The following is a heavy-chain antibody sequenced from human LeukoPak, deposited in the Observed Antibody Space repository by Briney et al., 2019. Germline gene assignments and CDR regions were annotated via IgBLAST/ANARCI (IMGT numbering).Heavy chain of an antibody. Sequence: SGTLSLTCAVSGGSISSGGYSWSWIRQPPGKGLEWIGYIYHSGSTYYNPSLKSRVTISVDRSKNQSSLKLSSVTAADTAVYYCARGWAESFDIWGQGTMVTVSS. J-gene: IGHJ3*02. V-gene: IGHV4-30-2*01. CDR2: IYHSGST. D-gene: IGHD3-16*01. CDR1: GGSISSGGYS. CDR3: ARGWAESFDI.